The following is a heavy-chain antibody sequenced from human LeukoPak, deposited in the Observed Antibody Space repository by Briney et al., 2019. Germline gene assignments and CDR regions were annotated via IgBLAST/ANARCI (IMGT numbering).Heavy chain of an antibody. CDR1: GFTFSSYA. D-gene: IGHD3-22*01. V-gene: IGHV3-30*04. CDR3: ARDLYYYDSSGYFDY. J-gene: IGHJ4*02. Sequence: GGSLRLSCAASGFTFSSYAMHWVRQAPGKGLEWVAVISYDGSNKYYADSVKGRFTISRDNSKNTLYLQINSLRAEDTAVYYCARDLYYYDSSGYFDYWGQGTLVTVSS. CDR2: ISYDGSNK.